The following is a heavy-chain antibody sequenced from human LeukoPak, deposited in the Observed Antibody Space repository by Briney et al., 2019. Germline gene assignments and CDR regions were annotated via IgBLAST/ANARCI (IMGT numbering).Heavy chain of an antibody. CDR2: ISAYKGNT. V-gene: IGHV1-18*01. D-gene: IGHD3-22*01. CDR1: GYTFTSYG. Sequence: ASVKVSCKASGYTFTSYGISWVRQAPGQGLEWMGWISAYKGNTNYAQKLQGRVTMTTDTSTSTAYMELRSLRSDDTAVYYCARDSRRSMGADYYDSSGYYLFDYWGQGTLVTVSS. CDR3: ARDSRRSMGADYYDSSGYYLFDY. J-gene: IGHJ4*02.